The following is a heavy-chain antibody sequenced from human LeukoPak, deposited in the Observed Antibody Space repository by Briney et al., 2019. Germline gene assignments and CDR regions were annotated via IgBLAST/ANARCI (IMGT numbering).Heavy chain of an antibody. CDR3: AKGGFGDRGPLGY. Sequence: PGGSLRLSCAASGFTFSSYGMHWVRQAPGKGLEWVSAISGSGGSTYYADSVKGRFTISRDNSKNTLYLQMNSLRAEDTAVYYCAKGGFGDRGPLGYWGQGTLVTVSS. D-gene: IGHD3-10*01. CDR2: ISGSGGST. V-gene: IGHV3-23*01. CDR1: GFTFSSYG. J-gene: IGHJ4*02.